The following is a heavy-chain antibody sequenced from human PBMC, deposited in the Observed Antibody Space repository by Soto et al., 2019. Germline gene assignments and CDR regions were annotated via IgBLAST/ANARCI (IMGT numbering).Heavy chain of an antibody. CDR3: AQGVGGKAGPPYYFDY. D-gene: IGHD2-15*01. CDR2: IYYSGST. J-gene: IGHJ4*02. V-gene: IGHV4-61*01. Sequence: PSETLSLTCTVSGGSVSSGSYYWSWIRQPPGKGLEWIGYIYYSGSTNYNPSLKSRVTISVDTSKNQFSLKLSSVTAADTAVYYCAQGVGGKAGPPYYFDYWGQGTLVTVSS. CDR1: GGSVSSGSYY.